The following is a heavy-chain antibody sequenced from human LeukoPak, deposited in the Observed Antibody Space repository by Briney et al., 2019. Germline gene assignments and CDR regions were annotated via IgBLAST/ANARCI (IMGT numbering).Heavy chain of an antibody. Sequence: GGSLRLSCVASEFTFGSYWMTWVRQAPGKGLEWVASIKQDGSQRYYVDSVKGRFTISRDNAKNSLYLQMNSLRAEDTAVYYCAELGITMIGGVWGKGTTVTISS. CDR2: IKQDGSQR. CDR1: EFTFGSYW. J-gene: IGHJ6*04. V-gene: IGHV3-7*01. D-gene: IGHD3-10*02. CDR3: AELGITMIGGV.